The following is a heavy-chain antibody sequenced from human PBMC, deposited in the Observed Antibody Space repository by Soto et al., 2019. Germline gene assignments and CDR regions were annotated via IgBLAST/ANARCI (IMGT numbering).Heavy chain of an antibody. CDR1: GYTFTSYA. CDR2: INAGNGNT. D-gene: IGHD6-19*01. Sequence: GASVKVSCKASGYTFTSYAMYWVRQAPGQRLEWMGWINAGNGNTKYSQKFQGRVTITRDTSASTAYMELSSLRSEDTAVYYCARGISRGSGWYFGWFDPWGQGTLVTVSS. J-gene: IGHJ5*02. CDR3: ARGISRGSGWYFGWFDP. V-gene: IGHV1-3*01.